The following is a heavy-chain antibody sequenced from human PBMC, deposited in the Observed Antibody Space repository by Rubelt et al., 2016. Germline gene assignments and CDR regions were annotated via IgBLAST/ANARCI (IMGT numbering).Heavy chain of an antibody. D-gene: IGHD3-3*01. J-gene: IGHJ2*01. CDR2: IYYSGGT. CDR1: GGSVSSSSYY. V-gene: IGHV4-39*01. CDR3: ARRVAFDSWSGSHLEFWYSDL. Sequence: QLQLQESGPGLVKPSETLSLTCTVSGGSVSSSSYYWGWIRQPPGKGLEWLGSIYYSGGTYYNPSLKSRLTMSVDTSKNQFSLKLRSVTAADTAVYYCARRVAFDSWSGSHLEFWYSDLWGRGTLVTVSS.